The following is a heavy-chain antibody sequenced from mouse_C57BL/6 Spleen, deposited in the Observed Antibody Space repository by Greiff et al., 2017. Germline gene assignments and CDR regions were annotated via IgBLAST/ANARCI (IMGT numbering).Heavy chain of an antibody. CDR1: GYTFTDYY. CDR2: INPNNGGT. V-gene: IGHV1-26*01. J-gene: IGHJ2*01. CDR3: ARNYFDY. Sequence: EVQLQQSGPELVKPGASVKISCKASGYTFTDYYMNWVKQSHGKSLEWIGDINPNNGGTNYNQKFKGKATLTVDKSSSTAYMELRSLTSEDSAVYYCARNYFDYWGQGTTLTVSS.